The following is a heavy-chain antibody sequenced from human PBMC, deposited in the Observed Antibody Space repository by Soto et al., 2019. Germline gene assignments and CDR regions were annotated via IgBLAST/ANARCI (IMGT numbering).Heavy chain of an antibody. Sequence: SETLSLTCTVSGAAISGFDWSWIRKSAGKGLEWIGRIYATGTTDYNPSLKSRVMMSVDTYKKQFPLKLRSVTAADTAVYYCVRDGTKTLRDWFDPWGQGISVTVSS. V-gene: IGHV4-4*07. CDR1: GAAISGFD. CDR2: IYATGTT. D-gene: IGHD1-1*01. J-gene: IGHJ5*01. CDR3: VRDGTKTLRDWFDP.